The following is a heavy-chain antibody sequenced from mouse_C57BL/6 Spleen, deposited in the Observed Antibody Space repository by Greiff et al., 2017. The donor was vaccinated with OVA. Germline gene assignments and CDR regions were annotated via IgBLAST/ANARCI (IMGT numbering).Heavy chain of an antibody. V-gene: IGHV1-15*01. CDR3: TTGTEGY. Sequence: VQLQQSGAELVRPGASVTLSCKASGYTFTDYDMHWVKQTPVHGLEWIGAIDPETGGTAYNQKFKGKAILTADKSSSTAYMELRSLTSEDSAVYYCTTGTEGYWGQGTTLTVSS. D-gene: IGHD4-1*01. J-gene: IGHJ2*01. CDR1: GYTFTDYD. CDR2: IDPETGGT.